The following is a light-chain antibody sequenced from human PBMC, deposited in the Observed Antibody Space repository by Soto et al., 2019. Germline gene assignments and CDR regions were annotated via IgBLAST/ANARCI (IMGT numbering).Light chain of an antibody. J-gene: IGLJ3*02. CDR3: GADHGSGSNFVRV. Sequence: QLVLTQPPSASASLGASVTLTCTLSSGNSNYKVDWYQQRPGKGPRFVMRVGTGGIVGSKGDGIPDRFSVLGSGLNRYLTIKNIQEEDESDYHCGADHGSGSNFVRVFGGGTKVTVL. CDR2: VGTGGIVG. CDR1: SGNSNYK. V-gene: IGLV9-49*01.